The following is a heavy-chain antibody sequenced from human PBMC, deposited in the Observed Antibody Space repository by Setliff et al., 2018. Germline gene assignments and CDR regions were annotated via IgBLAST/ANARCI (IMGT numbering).Heavy chain of an antibody. CDR3: TRSRGPRVVLAADFDF. V-gene: IGHV1-18*01. J-gene: IGHJ4*02. CDR1: GFRFTSFG. Sequence: ASVKVSCKTSGFRFTSFGFSWVRQAPGQGPEWMGWISPYSGESNYAQKFQDRLTVTADTSTKTTYMELRSLTSDDTAVYFCTRSRGPRVVLAADFDFWGQGTLGTVSS. CDR2: ISPYSGES. D-gene: IGHD3-16*01.